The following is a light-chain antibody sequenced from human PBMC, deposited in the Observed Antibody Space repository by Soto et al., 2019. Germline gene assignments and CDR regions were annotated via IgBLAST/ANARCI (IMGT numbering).Light chain of an antibody. CDR3: QQYNNWPRT. V-gene: IGKV3-15*01. Sequence: EIVLTQSPGTLSLSPGERATLSCRASQSVSNNYLAWYQQKPGQAPRLLIYGASTRATGIPARFSGSGSATEFTLTISSLQSEDFAVYYCQQYNNWPRTFGQGTKVDIK. CDR2: GAS. J-gene: IGKJ1*01. CDR1: QSVSNN.